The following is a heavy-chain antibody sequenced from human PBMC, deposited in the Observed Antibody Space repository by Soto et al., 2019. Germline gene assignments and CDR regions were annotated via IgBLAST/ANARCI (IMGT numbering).Heavy chain of an antibody. V-gene: IGHV5-10-1*01. J-gene: IGHJ6*02. CDR3: ERDDYCSSPSCYREAYYGMDV. CDR1: GYSFTSYW. D-gene: IGHD2-2*01. CDR2: IDPSDSYT. Sequence: GESLKISCKGSGYSFTSYWISWVRQMPGKGMEWMGRIDPSDSYTNYSPSFQGHVTISADKSISTAYLQWSSLKASDTAMYYCERDDYCSSPSCYREAYYGMDVWGQGTTVTVSS.